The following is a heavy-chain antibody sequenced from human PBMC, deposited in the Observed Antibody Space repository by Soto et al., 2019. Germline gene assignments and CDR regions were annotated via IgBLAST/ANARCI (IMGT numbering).Heavy chain of an antibody. J-gene: IGHJ6*02. D-gene: IGHD2-2*01. V-gene: IGHV3-33*01. CDR1: GFTFSSYG. CDR2: IWYDGSNK. CDR3: ARPLGYCSSTSCYAGYYGMDV. Sequence: QVQLVESGGGVVQPGRSLRLSCAASGFTFSSYGMHWVRQAPGKGLEWVAVIWYDGSNKYYADSVKGRFTISRDNSNNTLYLQMNSLRAEDTAVYYCARPLGYCSSTSCYAGYYGMDVWGQGTTVTVSS.